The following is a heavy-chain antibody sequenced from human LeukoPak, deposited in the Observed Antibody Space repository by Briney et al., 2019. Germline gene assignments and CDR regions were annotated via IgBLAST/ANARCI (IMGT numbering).Heavy chain of an antibody. CDR3: EAPDY. J-gene: IGHJ4*02. CDR1: GFIFSNYG. V-gene: IGHV3-48*01. CDR2: ISSSSGTI. Sequence: PEGSLRLSCAASGFIFSNYGMNWVRQAPGKGLEWVSYISSSSGTIYYADSVKGRFTISRDNAKNSLYLQMNSLRAEDTAVYYCEAPDYWGQGTLVTVSS.